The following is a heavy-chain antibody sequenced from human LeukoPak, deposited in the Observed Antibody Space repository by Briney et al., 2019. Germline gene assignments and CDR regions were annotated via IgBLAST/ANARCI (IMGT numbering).Heavy chain of an antibody. CDR1: GGSISSGDYY. CDR2: IYYSGST. V-gene: IGHV4-30-4*08. J-gene: IGHJ6*02. Sequence: SETLSLTCTVSGGSISSGDYYWSWIRQPPGKGLEWIGYIYYSGSTYYNPSLKSRVTISVDTSKNQFSLKLSSVTAADTAVYYCARASYGSGSYAWYALNYYYYYGMDVWGQGTTVTVSS. D-gene: IGHD3-10*01. CDR3: ARASYGSGSYAWYALNYYYYYGMDV.